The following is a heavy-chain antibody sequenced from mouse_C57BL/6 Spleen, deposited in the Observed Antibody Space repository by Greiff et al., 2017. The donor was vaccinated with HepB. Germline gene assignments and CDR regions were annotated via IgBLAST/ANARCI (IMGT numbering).Heavy chain of an antibody. J-gene: IGHJ3*01. CDR3: ASYDSNPVAY. D-gene: IGHD2-5*01. V-gene: IGHV7-3*01. CDR1: GFTFTDYY. Sequence: EVKLVESGGGLVQPGGSLSLSCAASGFTFTDYYMSWVRQPPGTALEWLGFIRNKANGYTTEYSASVKGRFTISRDNSQSILYLQMNALRAEDSATYYCASYDSNPVAYWGQGTLVTVAA. CDR2: IRNKANGYTT.